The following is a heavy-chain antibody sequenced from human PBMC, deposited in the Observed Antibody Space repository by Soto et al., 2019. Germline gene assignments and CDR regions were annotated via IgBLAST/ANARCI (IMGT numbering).Heavy chain of an antibody. D-gene: IGHD3-10*01. J-gene: IGHJ3*02. CDR1: GGSISSGGYY. Sequence: PSETLSLTCTVSGGSISSGGYYWIWIRQHPGKGLEWIGYIYYSGSTYYNPSLKSRVTISVDTSKNQFSLKLSSVTAADTAVYYCARDRGPGAFDIWGQGTMVTVSS. CDR3: ARDRGPGAFDI. CDR2: IYYSGST. V-gene: IGHV4-31*03.